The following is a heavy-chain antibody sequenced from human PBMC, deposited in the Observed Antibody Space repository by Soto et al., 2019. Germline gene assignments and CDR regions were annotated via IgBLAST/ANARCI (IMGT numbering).Heavy chain of an antibody. CDR1: GFTFSSYA. D-gene: IGHD6-6*01. V-gene: IGHV3-23*01. J-gene: IGHJ3*02. CDR2: ISGSGGST. CDR3: AKDLAARLQEYDAFDI. Sequence: GGSLRLSCAASGFTFSSYAMSWVRQAPGKGLEWVSAISGSGGSTYYADSVKGRFTISRDNSKNTLYLQMNSLRAEDTAVYYCAKDLAARLQEYDAFDIWGQGTMVTVSS.